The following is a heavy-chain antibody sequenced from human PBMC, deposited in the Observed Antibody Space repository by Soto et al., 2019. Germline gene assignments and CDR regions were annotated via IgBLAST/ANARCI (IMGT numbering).Heavy chain of an antibody. CDR3: AKTTDYYYYMDV. CDR2: IYYSGST. Sequence: SETLSLTCTVSGGSISSYYWSWIRQPPGKGLEWIGYIYYSGSTNYNPSLKSRVTISVDTSKNQFSLKLSSVTAADTAVYYCAKTTDYYYYMDVWGKGTTVTVSS. V-gene: IGHV4-59*01. CDR1: GGSISSYY. J-gene: IGHJ6*03. D-gene: IGHD4-4*01.